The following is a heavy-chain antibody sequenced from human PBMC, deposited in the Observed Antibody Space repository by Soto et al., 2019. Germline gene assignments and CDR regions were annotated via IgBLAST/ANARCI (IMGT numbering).Heavy chain of an antibody. Sequence: GGSLRLSCAASGFTFSSYAMSWVRQAPGKGLEWVSCISGSGGSTYYAVSVKGRFTISRDNSKNTLYLQMNSLRADDTAVYYCAKVMVKNWFDPWGQGTLVTVSS. V-gene: IGHV3-23*01. J-gene: IGHJ5*02. CDR2: ISGSGGST. CDR1: GFTFSSYA. D-gene: IGHD5-18*01. CDR3: AKVMVKNWFDP.